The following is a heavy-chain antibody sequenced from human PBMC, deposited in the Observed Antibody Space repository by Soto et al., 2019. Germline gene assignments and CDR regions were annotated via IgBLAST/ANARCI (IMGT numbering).Heavy chain of an antibody. V-gene: IGHV4-61*08. CDR3: ARVKGGRYFDWLGAYFDP. J-gene: IGHJ5*02. D-gene: IGHD3-9*01. Sequence: SETLSLTCTVSGGSISSGGYYWSWIRQHPGKGLEWIGYIYYSGSTNYNPSLKSRVTISVDTSKNQFSLKLSSVTAADTAVYYCARVKGGRYFDWLGAYFDPWGQGTLVNVSS. CDR2: IYYSGST. CDR1: GGSISSGGYY.